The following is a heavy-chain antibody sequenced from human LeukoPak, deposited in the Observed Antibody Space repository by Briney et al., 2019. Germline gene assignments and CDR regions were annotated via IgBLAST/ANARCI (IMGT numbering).Heavy chain of an antibody. J-gene: IGHJ4*02. CDR3: ARIYGSGSQYYFDY. CDR2: IYWNDDK. D-gene: IGHD3-10*01. V-gene: IGHV2-5*01. Sequence: KESGPTLVKPTQTLTLTCTFSGFSLSTSGVGVGWIRQSPGKALEWLALIYWNDDKRYSPSLKSRLTITKDTSKNQVVLTMTNMDPVDTATYYCARIYGSGSQYYFDYWGQGTLVTVSS. CDR1: GFSLSTSGVG.